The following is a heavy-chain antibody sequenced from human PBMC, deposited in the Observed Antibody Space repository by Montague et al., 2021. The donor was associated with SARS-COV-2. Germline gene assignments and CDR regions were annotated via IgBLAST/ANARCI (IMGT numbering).Heavy chain of an antibody. Sequence: PALVKPTQTLTLTCTFSGFSLSTSGMCVSWIRQPPGKALEWHARIDWGXDKYYSTSLKTRLTISKDTSKNQVVLTMTNMDPVDTATYYCARGYYDILTGYLDAFDIWGQGTMVTVSS. CDR1: GFSLSTSGMC. J-gene: IGHJ3*02. D-gene: IGHD3-9*01. CDR2: IDWGXDK. CDR3: ARGYYDILTGYLDAFDI. V-gene: IGHV2-70*11.